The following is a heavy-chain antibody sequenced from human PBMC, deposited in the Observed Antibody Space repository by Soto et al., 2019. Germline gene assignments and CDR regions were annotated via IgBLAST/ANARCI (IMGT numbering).Heavy chain of an antibody. Sequence: QVQLVESGGGEVQPWRSLRLSCAASGFTFSSYGMHWVRQAPGKGLEWVAVISYDGSNKYYADSVKGRFTISRDNSKNTLYLQMNSLRAEDTAVYYCAKGLSDCSGGSCTFDYWGQGTLVTVSS. CDR2: ISYDGSNK. D-gene: IGHD2-15*01. J-gene: IGHJ4*02. CDR3: AKGLSDCSGGSCTFDY. V-gene: IGHV3-30*18. CDR1: GFTFSSYG.